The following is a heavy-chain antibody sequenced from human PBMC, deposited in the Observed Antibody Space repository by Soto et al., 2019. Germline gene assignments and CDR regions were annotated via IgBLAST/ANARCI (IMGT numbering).Heavy chain of an antibody. J-gene: IGHJ6*02. D-gene: IGHD5-18*01. CDR3: ARGGDSYGYSYYYGMGV. V-gene: IGHV4-31*03. CDR1: GGSISSGGYY. Sequence: QVQLQESGPGLVKPSQTLSLTCTVSGGSISSGGYYWSWIRQHPGKGLEWIGYIYYSGSTYYNPSLKRRVTISVDTSKNQLSLKLSSVTAADTAVYYCARGGDSYGYSYYYGMGVWGQGTTVTVSS. CDR2: IYYSGST.